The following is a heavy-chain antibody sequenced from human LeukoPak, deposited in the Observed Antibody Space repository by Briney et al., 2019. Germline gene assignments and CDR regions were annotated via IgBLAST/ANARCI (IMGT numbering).Heavy chain of an antibody. CDR2: ISGSSSDI. J-gene: IGHJ4*02. V-gene: IGHV3-21*01. D-gene: IGHD1-26*01. Sequence: GSLRLSCAASGFSFSSYGMNWVRQAPGEGLEWVSSISGSSSDIYYADSVKGRFTISRDNSKNSLYLQMKSLRAEDTALYYCARRGYHDYSGFDYWGQGTLVTVSS. CDR1: GFSFSSYG. CDR3: ARRGYHDYSGFDY.